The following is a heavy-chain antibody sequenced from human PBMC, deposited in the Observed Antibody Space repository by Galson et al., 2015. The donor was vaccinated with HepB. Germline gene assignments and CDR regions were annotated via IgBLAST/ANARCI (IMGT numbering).Heavy chain of an antibody. CDR3: AKENIVVVPAAIESYYYYYMDV. Sequence: SLRLSCAASGFTFSSYGMHWVRQAPGKGLEWVAVISYDGSNKYYADSVKGRFTISRDNSKNTLYLQMNSLRAEDTAVYYCAKENIVVVPAAIESYYYYYMDVWGKGTTVTVSS. CDR1: GFTFSSYG. D-gene: IGHD2-2*01. J-gene: IGHJ6*03. CDR2: ISYDGSNK. V-gene: IGHV3-30*18.